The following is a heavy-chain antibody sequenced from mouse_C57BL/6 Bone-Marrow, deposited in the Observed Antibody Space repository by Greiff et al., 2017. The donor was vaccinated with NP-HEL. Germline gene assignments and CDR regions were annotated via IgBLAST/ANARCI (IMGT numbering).Heavy chain of an antibody. D-gene: IGHD1-1*01. CDR3: TRGGLLRSAWFAY. J-gene: IGHJ3*01. Sequence: VQLQQSGAELVRPGASVTLSCKASGYTFTDYEMHWVKQTPVHGLEWIGAIDPETGGTAYNQKFKGKAILTADKSSSTAYMELRSLTSEDSAVYYCTRGGLLRSAWFAYWGQGTLVTVSA. V-gene: IGHV1-15*01. CDR1: GYTFTDYE. CDR2: IDPETGGT.